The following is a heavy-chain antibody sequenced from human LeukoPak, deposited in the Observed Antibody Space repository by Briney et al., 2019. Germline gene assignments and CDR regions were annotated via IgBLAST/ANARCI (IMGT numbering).Heavy chain of an antibody. CDR2: NDYSGST. J-gene: IGHJ6*03. CDR1: GGPISPHY. V-gene: IGHV4-59*11. Sequence: SETLSLTRIVSGGPISPHYWSWSRQPPGKGLEWIGYNDYSGSTNYNPSLKSRVTISVDTSNNQFSLKLSSVTAADKAVYYCARLGVVIAPYYYYYMDVWGKGTTVTVSS. D-gene: IGHD3-3*01. CDR3: ARLGVVIAPYYYYYMDV.